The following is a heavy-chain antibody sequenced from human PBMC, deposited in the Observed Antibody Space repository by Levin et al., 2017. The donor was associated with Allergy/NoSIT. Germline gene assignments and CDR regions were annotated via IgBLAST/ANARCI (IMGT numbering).Heavy chain of an antibody. J-gene: IGHJ2*01. CDR1: GFSLNNARMG. CDR2: IFFNDEK. D-gene: IGHD4-17*01. Sequence: SGPTLVKPTETLTLTCSVSGFSLNNARMGVSWTRQPPGKALEWLAHIFFNDEKSYSTSLKSRLTISKDTSKSQVVLTMTNMDPMDTATFYCARIQARDYGDYGYFDFWGRGTLVTVSS. V-gene: IGHV2-26*01. CDR3: ARIQARDYGDYGYFDF.